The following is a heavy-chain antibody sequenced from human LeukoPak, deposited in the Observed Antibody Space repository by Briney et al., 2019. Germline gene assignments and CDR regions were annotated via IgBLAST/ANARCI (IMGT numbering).Heavy chain of an antibody. CDR1: GFTFSSHG. Sequence: GRSLRLSCAASGFTFSSHGMHWVRQAPGKGLEWVALIWYDGSKKNYADSVKGRFTISRDDSKSTLYLQINSLRAEDTAAYYCAKDLSYGSNWFDPWGQGTLVTVSS. V-gene: IGHV3-33*06. D-gene: IGHD5-18*01. CDR3: AKDLSYGSNWFDP. CDR2: IWYDGSKK. J-gene: IGHJ5*02.